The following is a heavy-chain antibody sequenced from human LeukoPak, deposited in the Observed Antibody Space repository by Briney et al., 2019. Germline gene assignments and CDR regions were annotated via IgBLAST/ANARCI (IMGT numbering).Heavy chain of an antibody. CDR3: ARDGYSFGHDFDY. Sequence: GGSLRLSCAASGFMFSSYWMHWVRHTPGKGLVWVSRIKSDGSSTSYADSVKGRFTISRDNAKNTLYLQMNSLRAEDTAVYYCARDGYSFGHDFDYWGQGTLVTVSS. CDR2: IKSDGSST. J-gene: IGHJ4*02. D-gene: IGHD5-18*01. V-gene: IGHV3-74*01. CDR1: GFMFSSYW.